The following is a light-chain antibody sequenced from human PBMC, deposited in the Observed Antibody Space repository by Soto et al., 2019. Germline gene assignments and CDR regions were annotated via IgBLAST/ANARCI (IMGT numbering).Light chain of an antibody. Sequence: EIVLMQSPGTLSLSPGERATLSCRASQSVSSSYLAWYQQKPGQAPRFLIYGASSRATGIPDRFSGSGSGTDFTLTISRLEPEDFAVYYCQQYGNSPPTFGQGTKVEIK. CDR3: QQYGNSPPT. V-gene: IGKV3-20*01. CDR1: QSVSSSY. CDR2: GAS. J-gene: IGKJ1*01.